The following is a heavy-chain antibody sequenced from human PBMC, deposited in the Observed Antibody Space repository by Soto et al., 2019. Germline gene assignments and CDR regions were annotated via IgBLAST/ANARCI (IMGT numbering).Heavy chain of an antibody. D-gene: IGHD3-10*01. CDR1: GFTFSTYA. Sequence: PGGYLRLSCSTSGFTFSTYAMNWVRQAPGKGLEGVSALSGSGGTTYYADSVRGRFTISRDNSKNTLFLQMSSLRAEDTALYYCAKQRAGYGSGSDTFYFDFWGQGTLVTVSS. CDR3: AKQRAGYGSGSDTFYFDF. CDR2: LSGSGGTT. V-gene: IGHV3-23*01. J-gene: IGHJ4*02.